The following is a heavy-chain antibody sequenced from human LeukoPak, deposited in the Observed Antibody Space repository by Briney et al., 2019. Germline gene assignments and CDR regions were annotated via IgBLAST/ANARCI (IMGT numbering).Heavy chain of an antibody. Sequence: PGGPLRLSCASSGFTFSSYAMSWVRQAPGKGLEWVAVISGSGGSTSYADSVKGRFTVSRDNSKNMLYLQMNSLRAEDTAIYYCAKDYDTLTGYYSFSDYWGQGTLVTVSS. V-gene: IGHV3-23*01. J-gene: IGHJ4*02. CDR3: AKDYDTLTGYYSFSDY. CDR1: GFTFSSYA. D-gene: IGHD3-9*01. CDR2: ISGSGGST.